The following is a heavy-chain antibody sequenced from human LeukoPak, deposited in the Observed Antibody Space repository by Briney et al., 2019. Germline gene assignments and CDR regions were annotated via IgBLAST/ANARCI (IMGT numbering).Heavy chain of an antibody. Sequence: GGSLRLSCGVSGFAFGSEAMSWVRQSPARGLEWVASISPGGGTTYYADSVKGRFTISRDNSKNTVYLQMNSLRDEDTAVYYCARDVPWVVVEPTTIGDAFDLWGQGTMVTVSS. CDR2: ISPGGGTT. CDR1: GFAFGSEA. J-gene: IGHJ3*01. CDR3: ARDVPWVVVEPTTIGDAFDL. D-gene: IGHD2-2*01. V-gene: IGHV3-23*01.